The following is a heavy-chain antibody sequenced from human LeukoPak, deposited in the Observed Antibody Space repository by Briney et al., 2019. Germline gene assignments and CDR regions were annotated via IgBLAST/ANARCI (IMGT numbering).Heavy chain of an antibody. Sequence: LSLTCTVSGGSISSGGYYWSWIRQHPGKGLEWVSSISSDSNYIYYADSLKGRFTISRDNARNSLYLQMISLRVEDTAVYYCARVAFGLYVMDVWGQGTAVTVSS. CDR1: GGSISSGGYY. J-gene: IGHJ6*02. D-gene: IGHD3/OR15-3a*01. CDR2: ISSDSNYI. V-gene: IGHV3-11*06. CDR3: ARVAFGLYVMDV.